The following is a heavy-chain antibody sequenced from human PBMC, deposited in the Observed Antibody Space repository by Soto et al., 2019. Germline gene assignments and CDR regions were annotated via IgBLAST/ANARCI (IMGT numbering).Heavy chain of an antibody. CDR2: IGSVGGDT. CDR1: GFTFYSYA. D-gene: IGHD1-20*01. Sequence: EVQLLESGGGLVQPGGSLRLSCAASGFTFYSYAMSWVRQAPGKGLEWVSTIGSVGGDTYYADSVKGRFTISRDDSKNTLLLQMNSLRAEDTAVYYCVKDRMAYNSVWDPFDIWGQGTRVTVSS. V-gene: IGHV3-23*01. J-gene: IGHJ3*02. CDR3: VKDRMAYNSVWDPFDI.